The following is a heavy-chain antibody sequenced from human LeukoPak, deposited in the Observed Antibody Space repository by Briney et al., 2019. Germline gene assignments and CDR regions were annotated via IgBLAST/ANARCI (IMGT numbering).Heavy chain of an antibody. D-gene: IGHD1-1*01. CDR1: GFTFSSYS. V-gene: IGHV3-21*01. J-gene: IGHJ4*02. Sequence: GGSLRLSCAASGFTFSSYSMNWVRQAPGKGLEWVSSISSSSSYIYYADSVKGRFTISRDNAKNSLYLQMKSLRAEDTAVYYCARGLEGGRFDYWGQGTLVTASS. CDR3: ARGLEGGRFDY. CDR2: ISSSSSYI.